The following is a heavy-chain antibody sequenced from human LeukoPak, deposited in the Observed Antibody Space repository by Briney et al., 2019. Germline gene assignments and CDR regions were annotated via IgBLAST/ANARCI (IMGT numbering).Heavy chain of an antibody. CDR1: GYTFTGYY. CDR2: INPNSGGT. CDR3: ARDIVVVPAATTLMGYYYYMDV. Sequence: GASVKVSCKSSGYTFTGYYMHWVRQAPGQGLEWMGWINPNSGGTNYAQKFQGRVTMTRDTSISTAYMELSRLRSDDTAVYYCARDIVVVPAATTLMGYYYYMDVWGKGTTVTVSS. J-gene: IGHJ6*03. V-gene: IGHV1-2*02. D-gene: IGHD2-2*01.